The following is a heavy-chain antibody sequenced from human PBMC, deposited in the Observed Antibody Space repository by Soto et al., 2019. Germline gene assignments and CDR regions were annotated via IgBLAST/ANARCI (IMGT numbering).Heavy chain of an antibody. CDR3: ARSVEGHFDF. CDR1: GFTFRVYS. Sequence: EVQLVESGGGLVQPGGSLGLSCSASGFTFRVYSMNWVRQAPGKGLEWVSYITSDERTIHYADSVKGRFTISRDNAKNSVYLQMTSLRDEDTAVYYCARSVEGHFDFCGQGILVTVSS. D-gene: IGHD6-19*01. J-gene: IGHJ4*01. CDR2: ITSDERTI. V-gene: IGHV3-48*02.